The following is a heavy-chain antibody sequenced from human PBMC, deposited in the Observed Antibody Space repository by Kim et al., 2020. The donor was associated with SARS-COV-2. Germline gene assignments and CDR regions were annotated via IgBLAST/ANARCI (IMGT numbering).Heavy chain of an antibody. D-gene: IGHD5-12*01. CDR3: AKGRWLQFYYYYGMDV. J-gene: IGHJ6*02. CDR1: GFTFSSYG. Sequence: GGSLRLSCAASGFTFSSYGMHWVRQAPGKGLEWVAVISYDGSNKYYADSVKGRFTISRDNSKNTLYLQMNSLRAEDTAVYYCAKGRWLQFYYYYGMDVWGQGTTVTVSS. V-gene: IGHV3-30*18. CDR2: ISYDGSNK.